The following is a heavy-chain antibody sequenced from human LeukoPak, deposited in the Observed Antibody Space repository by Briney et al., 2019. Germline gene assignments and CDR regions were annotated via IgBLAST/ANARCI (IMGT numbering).Heavy chain of an antibody. V-gene: IGHV3-11*04. CDR3: ARDRLPFPFDY. Sequence: GGSLRLSCAASRFTFSPYSMSWIRQAPGKGLEWLSYISSSGSAIYYADSVKGRFTISRDNAKNSLYLQMNSLRADDTAMYYCARDRLPFPFDYWGQGTLVTVSS. J-gene: IGHJ4*02. CDR2: ISSSGSAI. CDR1: RFTFSPYS. D-gene: IGHD5/OR15-5a*01.